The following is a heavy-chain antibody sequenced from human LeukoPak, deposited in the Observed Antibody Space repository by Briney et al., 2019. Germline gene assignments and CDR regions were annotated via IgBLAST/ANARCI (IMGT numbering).Heavy chain of an antibody. D-gene: IGHD1-20*01. CDR2: IYYSGST. J-gene: IGHJ4*02. CDR3: ARRGQSVTGTTGLDY. Sequence: SETLSPTCTVSGGSISSYYWGWIRQPPGKGLEWIGSIYYSGSTYYNPSLKSRVTISVDTSKNQFSLKLSSVTAADTAVYYRARRGQSVTGTTGLDYWGQGTLVTVSS. CDR1: GGSISSYY. V-gene: IGHV4-39*01.